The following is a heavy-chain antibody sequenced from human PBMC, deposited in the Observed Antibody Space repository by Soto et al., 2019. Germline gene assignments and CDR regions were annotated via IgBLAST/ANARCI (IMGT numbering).Heavy chain of an antibody. V-gene: IGHV3-23*01. J-gene: IGHJ6*02. CDR2: VSGSGGST. Sequence: GGSLRLSCAASGFTFSSYAMSWVRKAPGKGLEWVSAVSGSGGSTYYADSVKGRFTISRDNSKNTLYLQMNSLRAEDTAVYYCAKFSDGAVASHNGMDVWGQGTTVTVSS. CDR3: AKFSDGAVASHNGMDV. CDR1: GFTFSSYA. D-gene: IGHD6-19*01.